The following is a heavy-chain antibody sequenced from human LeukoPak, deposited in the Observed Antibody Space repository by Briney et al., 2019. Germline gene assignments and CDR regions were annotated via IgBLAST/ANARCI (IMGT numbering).Heavy chain of an antibody. CDR3: ARDGFTMVRGVIEVQH. CDR1: GYTFTGYY. Sequence: ASVKVSCKASGYTFTGYYMHWVRQAPGQGLEWMGRINPNSGGTNYAQKFQGRVTMTRDTSFSTAYMELSRLRSDDTAVYYCARDGFTMVRGVIEVQHWGQGTLVTVSS. CDR2: INPNSGGT. V-gene: IGHV1-2*06. D-gene: IGHD3-10*01. J-gene: IGHJ1*01.